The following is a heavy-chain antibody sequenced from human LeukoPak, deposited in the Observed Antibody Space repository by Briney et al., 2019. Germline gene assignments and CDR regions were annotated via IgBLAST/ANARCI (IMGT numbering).Heavy chain of an antibody. CDR3: ARGGEATSRYFDWLFRYYYYYMDV. D-gene: IGHD3-9*01. V-gene: IGHV4-4*02. CDR2: IYHSGST. Sequence: SGTLSLTCAVSGGSISSSNWWSWVRQPPGKGLEWIGEIYHSGSTYYNPSLKSRVTISVDTSKNQFSLKLSSVTAADTAVYYCARGGEATSRYFDWLFRYYYYYMDVWGKGTTVTVSS. CDR1: GGSISSSNW. J-gene: IGHJ6*03.